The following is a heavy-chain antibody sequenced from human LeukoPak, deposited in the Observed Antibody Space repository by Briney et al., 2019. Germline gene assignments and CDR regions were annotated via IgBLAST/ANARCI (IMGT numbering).Heavy chain of an antibody. J-gene: IGHJ6*03. V-gene: IGHV3-48*01. CDR3: AGAPAYYYYIGV. D-gene: IGHD2-2*01. CDR1: GFTFSSCN. CDR2: ISSSSSTI. Sequence: GGSLRLSCAASGFTFSSCNIYWVRQAPGKGREWVSYISSSSSTIYYADSVKGRFTISRDNAKNSLYLQMNSPRAEDTAVYFCAGAPAYYYYIGVWGKRTTLT.